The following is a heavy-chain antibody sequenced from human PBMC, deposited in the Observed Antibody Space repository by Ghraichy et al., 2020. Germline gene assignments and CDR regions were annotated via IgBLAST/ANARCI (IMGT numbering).Heavy chain of an antibody. Sequence: SETLSLTCTVSGGSVSSGSYYWSWIRQPPGKGLEWIGYIYYSGSTNYNPSLKSRVTISVDTSKNQFSLKLSSVTAADTAVYYCARGGDSSGWYDYYYGMDVWGQGTTVTVSS. D-gene: IGHD6-19*01. CDR2: IYYSGST. J-gene: IGHJ6*02. CDR3: ARGGDSSGWYDYYYGMDV. V-gene: IGHV4-61*01. CDR1: GGSVSSGSYY.